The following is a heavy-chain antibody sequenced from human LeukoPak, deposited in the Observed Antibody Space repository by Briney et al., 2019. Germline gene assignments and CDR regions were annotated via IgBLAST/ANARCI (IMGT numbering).Heavy chain of an antibody. Sequence: SETLSLTCTVSGGSISNYYWSWIRQPPGKGLEWIGDIFYTGNTNYNPSLNSRVTISVDTSKNPFSLRLSSVTAADTAVYYCAKGGTYYYYGMDVWGKGTTVTVSS. CDR1: GGSISNYY. CDR3: AKGGTYYYYGMDV. J-gene: IGHJ6*04. V-gene: IGHV4-59*01. CDR2: IFYTGNT. D-gene: IGHD3-16*01.